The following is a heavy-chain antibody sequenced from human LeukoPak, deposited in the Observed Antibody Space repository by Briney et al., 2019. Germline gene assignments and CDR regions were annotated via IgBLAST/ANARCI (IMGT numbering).Heavy chain of an antibody. CDR3: AKARGQLVQYYFDY. V-gene: IGHV3-30*02. J-gene: IGHJ4*02. CDR2: IRYDGSNK. Sequence: PGGSLRLSCAASGFTFSRYGMHWVRQAPGKGLEWVAFIRYDGSNKYYAGSVKGRFTISRDNSKNTLYLQMNSLRAEDTAVYYCAKARGQLVQYYFDYWGQGTLVTVSS. D-gene: IGHD6-13*01. CDR1: GFTFSRYG.